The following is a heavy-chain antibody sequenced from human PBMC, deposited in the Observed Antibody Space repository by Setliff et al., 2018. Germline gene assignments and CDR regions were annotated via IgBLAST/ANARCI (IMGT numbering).Heavy chain of an antibody. Sequence: WASVKVSCKASGYTFTSYGITWVRQAPGQGLEWMGWISAYNGNTKYAQKLQGRVTMATDISTSTAYMELRSLRSDDTAVYYCARGPVDFVVVPAAAKFDYWGQGTLVTVSS. CDR1: GYTFTSYG. CDR3: ARGPVDFVVVPAAAKFDY. CDR2: ISAYNGNT. J-gene: IGHJ4*02. D-gene: IGHD2-2*01. V-gene: IGHV1-18*01.